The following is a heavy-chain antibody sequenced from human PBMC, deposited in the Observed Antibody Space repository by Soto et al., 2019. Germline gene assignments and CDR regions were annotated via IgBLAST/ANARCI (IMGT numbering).Heavy chain of an antibody. D-gene: IGHD2-21*02. CDR2: ILYDGSNK. Sequence: GGSLRLSCAASGFTFSSYGMHWVRQAPGKGLERVAVILYDGSNKYYADSVKGRFTISRDNSKNTLYLQMNSLRAEDTAVYYCARRATRTVYYYMDVWGKGTTVTVSS. CDR3: ARRATRTVYYYMDV. J-gene: IGHJ6*03. CDR1: GFTFSSYG. V-gene: IGHV3-33*05.